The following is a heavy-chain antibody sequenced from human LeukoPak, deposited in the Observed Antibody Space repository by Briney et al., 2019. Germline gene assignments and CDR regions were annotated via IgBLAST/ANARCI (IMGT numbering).Heavy chain of an antibody. Sequence: PGGSLRLSCAASGFIFSNAYMKWVRQAPGKGLEWVGRIKSKTEGGTIDYAAPVKGRFTISRDDSKNMVYLQMNSLKTEDTAVYYCTTDAGYSSGWYNYWGQGILVTVSS. CDR2: IKSKTEGGTI. V-gene: IGHV3-15*01. D-gene: IGHD6-19*01. CDR3: TTDAGYSSGWYNY. J-gene: IGHJ4*02. CDR1: GFIFSNAY.